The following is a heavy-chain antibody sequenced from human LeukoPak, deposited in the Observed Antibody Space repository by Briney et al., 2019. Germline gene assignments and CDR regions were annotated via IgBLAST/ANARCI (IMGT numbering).Heavy chain of an antibody. D-gene: IGHD6-19*01. CDR2: ISSDESRT. J-gene: IGHJ4*02. V-gene: IGHV3-74*01. Sequence: GGSLRLSCAASGLTISSSGMSWVRQAPGKGLEWVSRISSDESRTNYADSVKGRFTISRDNAKNTVYLQMNSLRAEDTAVYYCARVRAVAGTEVLYYFDYWGQGTLVTVSS. CDR3: ARVRAVAGTEVLYYFDY. CDR1: GLTISSSG.